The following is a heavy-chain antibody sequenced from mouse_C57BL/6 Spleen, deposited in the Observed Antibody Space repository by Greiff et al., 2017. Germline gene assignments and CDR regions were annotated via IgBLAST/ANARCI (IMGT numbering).Heavy chain of an antibody. CDR2: IIPSSGYT. CDR3: VRWYYGFAY. V-gene: IGHV1-4*01. CDR1: GFTFTSYT. J-gene: IGHJ3*01. Sequence: VQLLQSGAELARPGASVKMSCKASGFTFTSYTMHWVKQRPGQGLEWIGYIIPSSGYTKYNQKFKDKATLTAEKSSSSAYMQLSSLTSEVSAVYYCVRWYYGFAYWGQGTLVTVSA. D-gene: IGHD1-1*01.